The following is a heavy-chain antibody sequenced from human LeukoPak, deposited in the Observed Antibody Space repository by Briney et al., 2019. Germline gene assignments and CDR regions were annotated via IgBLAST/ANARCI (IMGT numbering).Heavy chain of an antibody. J-gene: IGHJ4*01. CDR2: IYNSGST. Sequence: SETLSLTCAVSGYSISSGYYWGWFRQPPGRGLEWIGSIYNSGSTYYNPSLKSRVTISVDTSKNQFSLKLSSVTAADTAVYYCARLGEGIDYWGQEPWSPSPQ. D-gene: IGHD2-21*01. V-gene: IGHV4-38-2*01. CDR3: ARLGEGIDY. CDR1: GYSISSGYY.